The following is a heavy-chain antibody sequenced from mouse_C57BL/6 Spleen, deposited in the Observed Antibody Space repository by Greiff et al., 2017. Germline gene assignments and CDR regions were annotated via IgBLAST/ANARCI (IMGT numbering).Heavy chain of an antibody. CDR1: GFSLTSYG. CDR3: AKGRTAQASGAMDY. D-gene: IGHD3-2*02. V-gene: IGHV2-4*01. CDR2: IWSGGST. J-gene: IGHJ4*01. Sequence: VKLMESGPGLVQPSQSLSITCTVSGFSLTSYGVHWVRQPPGKGLEWLGVIWSGGSTDYNAAFISRLSISKDNSKSQVFFKMNSLQADDTAIYYCAKGRTAQASGAMDYWGQGTSVTVSS.